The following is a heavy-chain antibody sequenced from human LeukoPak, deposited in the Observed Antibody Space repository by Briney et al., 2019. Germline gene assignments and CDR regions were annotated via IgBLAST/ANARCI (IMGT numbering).Heavy chain of an antibody. J-gene: IGHJ3*02. CDR2: IDPSDSYT. CDR1: GYSFTSYW. Sequence: GESLKIPCKGSGYSFTSYWISWVRQMPGKGLEWMGRIDPSDSYTNYSPSFQGHVTISADKSISTAYLQWSSLKASDTAMYYCARHSLLWFGELGDAFDIWGQGTMVTVSS. D-gene: IGHD3-10*01. V-gene: IGHV5-10-1*01. CDR3: ARHSLLWFGELGDAFDI.